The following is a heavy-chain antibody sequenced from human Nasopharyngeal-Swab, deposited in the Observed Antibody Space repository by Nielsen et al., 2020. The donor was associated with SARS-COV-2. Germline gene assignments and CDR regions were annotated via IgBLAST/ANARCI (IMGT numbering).Heavy chain of an antibody. V-gene: IGHV3-74*01. CDR3: ARDLGGFGGY. CDR2: INTDGRRT. CDR1: GFSFSTFW. D-gene: IGHD4-23*01. J-gene: IGHJ4*02. Sequence: GGSLRLSCAASGFSFSTFWMHWVRQVPGEGLVWVSRINTDGRRTNYAESVKGRFTISRDNVKNMLYLQMNNLRPEDTAVYYCARDLGGFGGYWGQGTQATVSS.